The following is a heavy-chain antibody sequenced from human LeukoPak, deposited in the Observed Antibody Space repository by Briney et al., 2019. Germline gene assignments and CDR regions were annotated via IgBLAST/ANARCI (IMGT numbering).Heavy chain of an antibody. D-gene: IGHD3-22*01. Sequence: SVKAVCKASGYTMTGEYMNWVRQARGQGLEWMGWINPNSGGTNYAQKFQGRVTMTRDTSISTAYMELSRLRSDDTAVYYCARADYYYDSSGYYYGYWGQGTLVTVSS. CDR2: INPNSGGT. V-gene: IGHV1-2*02. J-gene: IGHJ4*02. CDR1: GYTMTGEY. CDR3: ARADYYYDSSGYYYGY.